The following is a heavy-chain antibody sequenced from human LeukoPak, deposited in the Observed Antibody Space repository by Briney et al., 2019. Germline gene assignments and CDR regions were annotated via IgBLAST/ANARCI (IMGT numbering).Heavy chain of an antibody. CDR3: ARSMNWNYNFLNYMGV. V-gene: IGHV1-69*05. CDR2: IIPIFGTA. J-gene: IGHJ6*03. D-gene: IGHD1-7*01. CDR1: GGTFSSYA. Sequence: SVKVSCKASGGTFSSYAISWVRQAPGQGLEWMGGIIPIFGTANYAQKFQGRVTITTDESTSTAYMELSSLRSEDTAVYYCARSMNWNYNFLNYMGVWGKGTTVTVYS.